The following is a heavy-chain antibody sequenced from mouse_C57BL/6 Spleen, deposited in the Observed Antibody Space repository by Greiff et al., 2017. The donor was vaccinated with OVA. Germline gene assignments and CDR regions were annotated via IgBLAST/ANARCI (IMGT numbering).Heavy chain of an antibody. D-gene: IGHD3-3*01. V-gene: IGHV7-3*01. CDR3: ARYRGGTRDFDY. CDR1: GFTFTDYY. Sequence: EVMLVESGGGLVQPGGSLSLSCAASGFTFTDYYMSWVRQPPGKALEWLGFIRNKANGYTTEYSASVKGRFTISRDNSQSILYLQMTALRAEDSATYYCARYRGGTRDFDYWGQGTTLTVSS. CDR2: IRNKANGYTT. J-gene: IGHJ2*01.